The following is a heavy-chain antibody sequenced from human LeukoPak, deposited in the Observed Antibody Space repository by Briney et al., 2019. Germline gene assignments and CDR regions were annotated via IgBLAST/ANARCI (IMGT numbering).Heavy chain of an antibody. Sequence: ASVKVSCKASGGTFSSYAISWVRQAPGQGLEWMGGIIPIFGTANYAQKFQGRVTITADESTSTAYMELSSLRSEDTAVYYCARARTIFGVVPLDYWGQGTLVTVSS. J-gene: IGHJ4*02. V-gene: IGHV1-69*13. CDR3: ARARTIFGVVPLDY. D-gene: IGHD3-3*01. CDR1: GGTFSSYA. CDR2: IIPIFGTA.